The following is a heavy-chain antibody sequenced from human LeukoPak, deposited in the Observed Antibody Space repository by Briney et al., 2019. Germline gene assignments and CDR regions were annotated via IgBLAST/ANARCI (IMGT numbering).Heavy chain of an antibody. D-gene: IGHD2-2*01. J-gene: IGHJ5*02. CDR2: ISYDGSNK. Sequence: PGGSLRLSCAASGFTFSSYGMHWVRQAPGKGLEWVAVISYDGSNKYYADSVKGRFTISRDNSKNTLYLQMNSLRAEDTAVYYCAKEGYCSSTSCYVFQRSWNWFDPWGQGTLVTVSP. V-gene: IGHV3-30*18. CDR3: AKEGYCSSTSCYVFQRSWNWFDP. CDR1: GFTFSSYG.